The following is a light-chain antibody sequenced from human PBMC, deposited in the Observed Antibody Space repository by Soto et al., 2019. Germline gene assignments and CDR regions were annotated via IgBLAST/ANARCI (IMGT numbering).Light chain of an antibody. V-gene: IGKV3-20*01. J-gene: IGKJ1*01. Sequence: EIVLTQSPGTLSLSPGERATLSCRASQSVSISYLAWYQQKPGQAPSLLIYGASSRATGIPDRFSGSGSGTDVTLTISRLEPEDFAVYYCQQYDSSPPWPCGQGTKVEIK. CDR1: QSVSISY. CDR3: QQYDSSPPWP. CDR2: GAS.